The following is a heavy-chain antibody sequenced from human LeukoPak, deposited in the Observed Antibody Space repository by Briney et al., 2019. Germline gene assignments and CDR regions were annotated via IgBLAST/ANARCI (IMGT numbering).Heavy chain of an antibody. V-gene: IGHV3-23*01. Sequence: GGSLRLSCAASGFTFSYYDMSWVRQAPGKGLEWVASITLSGGSTFYADSVKGRFTISRDNSKNTLYLQMNSLSAEGTAVYYCATKTSYGDRYFDYWGQGTLVTVSS. CDR2: ITLSGGST. CDR1: GFTFSYYD. CDR3: ATKTSYGDRYFDY. J-gene: IGHJ4*02. D-gene: IGHD4-17*01.